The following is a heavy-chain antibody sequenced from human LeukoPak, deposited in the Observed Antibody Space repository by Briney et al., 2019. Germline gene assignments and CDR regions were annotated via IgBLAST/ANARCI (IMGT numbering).Heavy chain of an antibody. D-gene: IGHD3-3*01. CDR3: ARGIDEWLYLNY. J-gene: IGHJ4*02. V-gene: IGHV3-7*04. CDR2: MNRDGSEV. CDR1: GFPFAPFW. Sequence: GGSLRLSCAASGFPFAPFWMTWVRQAPGKGPEFVATMNRDGSEVAYGNSVRGRFTISRDNAKNSLYLQMYSLRAEDTAVYYCARGIDEWLYLNYWGQGALVTVAS.